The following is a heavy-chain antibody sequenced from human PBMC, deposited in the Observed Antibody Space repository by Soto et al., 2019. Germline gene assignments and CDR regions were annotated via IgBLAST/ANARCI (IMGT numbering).Heavy chain of an antibody. V-gene: IGHV1-8*01. CDR3: ARVPKYCSGANCYSAEYFQP. CDR1: GYTFTSYD. D-gene: IGHD2-15*01. CDR2: MNPNSGNT. Sequence: GASVKVSCKASGYTFTSYDINWVRQATGQGLEWMGWMNPNSGNTGYAQKFQGRVTMTRNTSISTAYMELSSLRSEDTAVYYCARVPKYCSGANCYSAEYFQPWGQGTLVTVSS. J-gene: IGHJ1*01.